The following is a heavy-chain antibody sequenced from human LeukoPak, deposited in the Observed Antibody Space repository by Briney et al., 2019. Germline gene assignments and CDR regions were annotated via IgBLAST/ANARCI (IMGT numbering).Heavy chain of an antibody. J-gene: IGHJ5*02. V-gene: IGHV1-2*02. CDR3: ARSNYYVGSGFGNWFDP. Sequence: ASVKVSCKASGYTFTAYYMHWVRQAPGQGLEWMGLINPNSGGTKYAQKFQGRVTMTRDTSISTAYMEVTRLRSDDTAVYYCARSNYYVGSGFGNWFDPWGQGTLVTVSS. CDR2: INPNSGGT. CDR1: GYTFTAYY. D-gene: IGHD3-22*01.